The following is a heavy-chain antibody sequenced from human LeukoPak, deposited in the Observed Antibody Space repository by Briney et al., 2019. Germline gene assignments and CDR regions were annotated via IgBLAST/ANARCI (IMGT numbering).Heavy chain of an antibody. CDR3: ASVGIVVVPATDGMDV. CDR1: GFTFSSYS. V-gene: IGHV3-21*01. D-gene: IGHD2-2*03. J-gene: IGHJ6*02. Sequence: PGGSLRLSCAASGFTFSSYSMNWVRQAPGKGLEWVSSISSSSSYIYYADSVKGRFTISRDNAKNSLYPQMNSLRAEDTAVYYCASVGIVVVPATDGMDVWGQGTTVTVSS. CDR2: ISSSSSYI.